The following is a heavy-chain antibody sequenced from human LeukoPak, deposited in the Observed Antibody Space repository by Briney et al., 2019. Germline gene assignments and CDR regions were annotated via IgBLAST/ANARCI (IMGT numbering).Heavy chain of an antibody. Sequence: GASVKVSCKASGYTFTSYDINWVRQATGQGLEWMGWINPNSGGTNYAQKFQGRVTMTRDTSISTAYMELSRLRSDDTAVYYCARDLDSSGWHIPDWGQGTLVTVSS. D-gene: IGHD6-19*01. CDR2: INPNSGGT. CDR1: GYTFTSYD. J-gene: IGHJ4*02. CDR3: ARDLDSSGWHIPD. V-gene: IGHV1-2*02.